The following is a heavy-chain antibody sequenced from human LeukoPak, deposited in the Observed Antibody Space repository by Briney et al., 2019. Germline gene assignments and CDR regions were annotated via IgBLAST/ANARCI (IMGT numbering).Heavy chain of an antibody. D-gene: IGHD6-19*01. V-gene: IGHV3-30*02. J-gene: IGHJ4*02. CDR1: GFTFSSYG. CDR3: AKDVRIAVTWFDY. Sequence: GGSLRLSCAASGFTFSSYGMHWVRQAPGKGLEWVAFIRYDGSNKYYADSVKGRFTISRDNSKNTLHLQMNSLRAEDTAVYYCAKDVRIAVTWFDYWGQGTLVTVSS. CDR2: IRYDGSNK.